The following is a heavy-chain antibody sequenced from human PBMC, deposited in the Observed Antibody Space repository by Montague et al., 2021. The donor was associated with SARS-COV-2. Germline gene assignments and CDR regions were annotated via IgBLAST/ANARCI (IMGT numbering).Heavy chain of an antibody. J-gene: IGHJ5*02. CDR1: GGSISSSSYY. V-gene: IGHV4-39*01. CDR3: AADYGERDWFDP. Sequence: SETLSLTCTVSGGSISSSSYYWGWIRQPPGKGLEWIGSIYYSGSTYYXXXLKSRVTISVDTSKNQFPLKLSSVTAADTAVYYCAADYGERDWFDPWGQGTLVTVSS. CDR2: IYYSGST. D-gene: IGHD4-17*01.